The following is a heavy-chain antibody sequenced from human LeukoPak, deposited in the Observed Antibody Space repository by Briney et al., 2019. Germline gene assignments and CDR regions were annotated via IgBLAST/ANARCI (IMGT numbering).Heavy chain of an antibody. V-gene: IGHV4-61*01. CDR3: ARFKWYFDY. Sequence: SETLSLTCTVSGGSIISDTYYWGWVRQPPGKGLEWIGYIYYSGSTNYNPSLKSRVTISVDTSKNQFSLKLSSVTAADTAVYYCARFKWYFDYWGQGTLVTVSS. J-gene: IGHJ4*02. D-gene: IGHD2-15*01. CDR2: IYYSGST. CDR1: GGSIISDTYY.